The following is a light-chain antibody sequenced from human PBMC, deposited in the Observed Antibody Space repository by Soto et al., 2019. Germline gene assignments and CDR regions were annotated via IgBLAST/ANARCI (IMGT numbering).Light chain of an antibody. CDR2: GNN. Sequence: QSVLTQPPSVSGAPGQRVTISCIGSSSDIGAGYDVPWYQQLPGTAPKLLIYGNNNRPSGVPDRFSGSKSGTSASLAITGLQAGDEADYYCQSYDTSLSVVFGTGTKVTVL. J-gene: IGLJ1*01. CDR3: QSYDTSLSVV. V-gene: IGLV1-40*01. CDR1: SSDIGAGYD.